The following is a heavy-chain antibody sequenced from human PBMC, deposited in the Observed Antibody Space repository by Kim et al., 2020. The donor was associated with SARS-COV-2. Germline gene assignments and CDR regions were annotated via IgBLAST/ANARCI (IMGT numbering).Heavy chain of an antibody. CDR1: GYTFTSYA. CDR2: INAGNGNT. J-gene: IGHJ6*02. Sequence: ASVKVSCKASGYTFTSYAMHWVRQAPGQRLEWMGWINAGNGNTKYSQKFQGRVTITRDTSASTAYMELSSLRSEDTAVYYCATAAGTPPRDYYYYGMDVWGQGTTVTVSS. D-gene: IGHD6-13*01. CDR3: ATAAGTPPRDYYYYGMDV. V-gene: IGHV1-3*01.